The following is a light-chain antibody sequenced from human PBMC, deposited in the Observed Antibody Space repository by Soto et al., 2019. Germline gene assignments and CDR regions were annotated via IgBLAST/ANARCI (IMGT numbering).Light chain of an antibody. CDR3: GTWDSSLSAAV. CDR2: ENN. J-gene: IGLJ2*01. V-gene: IGLV1-51*02. Sequence: QSVLTQPPSVSAAPGQTVIISCSGSSSNIGNNYVSWYQQLPGTAPKLLIYENNKRPSGIPDRFSGSKSGTSATLGITGLQTGDEADYYCGTWDSSLSAAVFGGGTKLTVL. CDR1: SSNIGNNY.